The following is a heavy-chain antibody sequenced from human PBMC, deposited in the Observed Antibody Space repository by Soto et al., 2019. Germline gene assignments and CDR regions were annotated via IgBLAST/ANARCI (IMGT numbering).Heavy chain of an antibody. V-gene: IGHV3-30*18. CDR3: AKDRMGAGVRGYFDY. CDR1: GFTFSSYG. D-gene: IGHD3-10*01. J-gene: IGHJ4*02. Sequence: QVQLVESGGGVVQPGRSLRLSCAASGFTFSSYGMHWVRQAPGKGLEWVAVIIHDGSTKYYADSVKGRFTISRDNSKSTLYLQMNSLRAEDTAVYYCAKDRMGAGVRGYFDYWGQGTLVTVSS. CDR2: IIHDGSTK.